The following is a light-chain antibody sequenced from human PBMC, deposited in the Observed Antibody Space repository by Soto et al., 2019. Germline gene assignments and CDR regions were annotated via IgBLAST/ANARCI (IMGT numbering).Light chain of an antibody. CDR1: SSNIGNNY. CDR3: RTRDSRLGAGV. V-gene: IGLV1-51*01. CDR2: DNN. Sequence: QSVLTQPPSVSAAPGQKVTISCSGSSSNIGNNYVSWYQQLPGTAPKLLIYDNNKRPSGIPDRFSGSKSGTSATLGITGLPTGDEADYYRRTRDSRLGAGVFGRGTKLTVL. J-gene: IGLJ2*01.